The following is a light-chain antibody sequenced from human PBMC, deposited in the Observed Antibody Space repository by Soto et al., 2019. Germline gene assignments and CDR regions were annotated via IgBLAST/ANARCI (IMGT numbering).Light chain of an antibody. CDR1: SSNIGSNT. CDR2: SNN. V-gene: IGLV1-44*01. J-gene: IGLJ1*01. Sequence: QLVLTQPPSASATPGQRVTISCSGSSSNIGSNTVNWYQQLPGTAPKLLIYSNNERPSGVPDRFSGSKSGTSASLAISGLQSEDEADFYCAAWDDSLNAYVIGTGTKLTVL. CDR3: AAWDDSLNAYV.